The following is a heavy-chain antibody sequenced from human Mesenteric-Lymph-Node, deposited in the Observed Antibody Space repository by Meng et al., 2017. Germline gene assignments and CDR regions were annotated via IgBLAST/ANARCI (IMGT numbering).Heavy chain of an antibody. CDR3: ARGQRALIRGYSWFDP. CDR1: DSSFSGYF. CDR2: INHGGST. V-gene: IGHV4-34*01. J-gene: IGHJ5*02. D-gene: IGHD3-22*01. Sequence: QVALQQGGSGLLKPSGALSLTSAVFDSSFSGYFYTWIRQPPGKGLEYIGEINHGGSTSYNPSLKSRVTISLDKSKNQVSLKLTSVTAADTALYYCARGQRALIRGYSWFDPWGQGTLVTVSS.